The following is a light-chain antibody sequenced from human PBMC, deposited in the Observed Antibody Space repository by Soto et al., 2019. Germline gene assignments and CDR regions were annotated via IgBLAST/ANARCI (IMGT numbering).Light chain of an antibody. J-gene: IGLJ1*01. V-gene: IGLV2-11*01. CDR2: DVS. CDR3: KSYAGSNTYV. Sequence: QSVLTQPRSVSGSPGQSVTISCTGTSGDVGGYNYVSWYQQHPGKAPKLMIYDVSKRPSGVPDRFSGSKSGNTASLTVSGLQAADEADYFCKSYAGSNTYVFGSGTKVTVL. CDR1: SGDVGGYNY.